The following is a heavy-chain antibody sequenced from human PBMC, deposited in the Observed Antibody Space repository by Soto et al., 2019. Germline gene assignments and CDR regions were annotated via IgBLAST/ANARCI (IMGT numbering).Heavy chain of an antibody. CDR1: GFSVRSSQ. CDR3: ARETYGDYVGYFDP. D-gene: IGHD4-17*01. V-gene: IGHV3-53*01. Sequence: GGSLRLSCAASGFSVRSSQMSWVRQAPGKGLEWVSIIFSDGTTHYGVSVKGRFTISRDSARNTVYLQMNGLRVDDTAVYYCARETYGDYVGYFDPWGQGIQVTVSS. CDR2: IFSDGTT. J-gene: IGHJ5*02.